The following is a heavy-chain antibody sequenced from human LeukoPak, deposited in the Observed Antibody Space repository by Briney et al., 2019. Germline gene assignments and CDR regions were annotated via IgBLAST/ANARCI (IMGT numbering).Heavy chain of an antibody. CDR3: AKVSLSRAISYYYYYMDV. Sequence: PGGSLRLSCAASGFTFSSYGMHWVRQAPGKGLEWVAFIRYDGSNKYYADSVKGRFTISRDNSKNTLYLQMNSLRAEDTAVYYCAKVSLSRAISYYYYYMDVWGKGTTVTVSS. CDR2: IRYDGSNK. D-gene: IGHD3-3*02. V-gene: IGHV3-30*02. CDR1: GFTFSSYG. J-gene: IGHJ6*03.